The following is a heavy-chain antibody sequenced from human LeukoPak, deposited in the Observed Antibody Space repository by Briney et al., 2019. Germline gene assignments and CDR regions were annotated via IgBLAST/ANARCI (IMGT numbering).Heavy chain of an antibody. CDR1: GYTFTSYY. Sequence: GXSVKVSCKASGYTFTSYYMHWVRQAPGQGLEWMGIINPSGGSTSYAQKFQGRVTMTRDTSTSTVYMELSSLRSEDTAVYYCASRYSGYEWYFDYWGQGTLVTVSS. J-gene: IGHJ4*02. D-gene: IGHD5-12*01. CDR3: ASRYSGYEWYFDY. V-gene: IGHV1-46*01. CDR2: INPSGGST.